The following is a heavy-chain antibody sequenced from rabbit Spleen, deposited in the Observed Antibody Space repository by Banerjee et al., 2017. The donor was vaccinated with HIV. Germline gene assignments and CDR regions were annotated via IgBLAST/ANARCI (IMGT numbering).Heavy chain of an antibody. CDR1: GFSFNSGYD. V-gene: IGHV1S40*01. J-gene: IGHJ6*01. CDR2: IYAGSSGNT. Sequence: QSLEESGGGLVKPGGTLTLTCKASGFSFNSGYDMCWVRQAPGKGLEWIGCIYAGSSGNTYSATWAKGRFTISKASSTTVTLQMTSLTAADTATYFCARDTGSSFSSYGMDLWGQGTLVTVS. D-gene: IGHD8-1*01. CDR3: ARDTGSSFSSYGMDL.